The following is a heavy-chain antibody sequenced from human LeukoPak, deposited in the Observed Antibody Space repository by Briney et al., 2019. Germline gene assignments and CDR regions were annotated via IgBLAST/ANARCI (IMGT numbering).Heavy chain of an antibody. V-gene: IGHV3-21*04. Sequence: GGSLRLSCAGSGFAFESFTMTWVRQAPGKGLEWVSLISDTGRDISYADSVRGRFTISRDNTKNSLFLQMDSLRVEDTAIYYCAKGLFSAYDKYLDSWGQGTLVTVSS. D-gene: IGHD5-12*01. CDR2: ISDTGRDI. CDR3: AKGLFSAYDKYLDS. CDR1: GFAFESFT. J-gene: IGHJ4*02.